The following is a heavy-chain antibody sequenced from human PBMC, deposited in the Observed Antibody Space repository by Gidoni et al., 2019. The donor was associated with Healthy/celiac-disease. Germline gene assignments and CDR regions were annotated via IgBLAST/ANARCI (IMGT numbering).Heavy chain of an antibody. J-gene: IGHJ4*02. V-gene: IGHV3-33*01. CDR2: IWYDGSNK. Sequence: QVQLVESGGGVVQPGRSLRLSCAASGFTFSSYGMHWVRQAPGKGLEWVAVIWYDGSNKYYADSVKGRFTISRDNSKNTLYLQMNSLRAEDTAVYYCARHQWLVPGLGVPLDYWGQGTLVTVSS. CDR1: GFTFSSYG. D-gene: IGHD6-19*01. CDR3: ARHQWLVPGLGVPLDY.